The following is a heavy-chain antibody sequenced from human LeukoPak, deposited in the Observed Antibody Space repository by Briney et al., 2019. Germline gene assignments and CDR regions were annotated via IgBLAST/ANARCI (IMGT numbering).Heavy chain of an antibody. V-gene: IGHV3-23*01. D-gene: IGHD2-21*01. Sequence: PGGSLRLSCAASGFTFGSHFMSWVRQAPGKGLGWVSTISTGGSTYYADSVKGRFTISRDNSKSTLHLQLNGLRAEDTAVYYCAKYCSGGCYSGLDYWGQGTLVTVSS. CDR2: ISTGGST. CDR1: GFTFGSHF. J-gene: IGHJ4*02. CDR3: AKYCSGGCYSGLDY.